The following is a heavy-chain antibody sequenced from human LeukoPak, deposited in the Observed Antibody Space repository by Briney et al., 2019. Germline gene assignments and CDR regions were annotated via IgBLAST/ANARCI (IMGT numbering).Heavy chain of an antibody. D-gene: IGHD2-2*01. Sequence: SVKVSCKASGGTFSSYAISWVRQAPGQGLEWMGGIIPIFGTANYAQKFQGRVTITADESTSTAYMELSSLRSEDTAVYYCARTYQLLTYGYYYYMDVRGKGTTVTVSS. CDR2: IIPIFGTA. V-gene: IGHV1-69*13. J-gene: IGHJ6*03. CDR1: GGTFSSYA. CDR3: ARTYQLLTYGYYYYMDV.